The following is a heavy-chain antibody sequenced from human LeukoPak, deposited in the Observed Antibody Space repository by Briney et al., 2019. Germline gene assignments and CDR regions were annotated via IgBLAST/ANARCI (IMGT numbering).Heavy chain of an antibody. V-gene: IGHV3-73*01. CDR1: GFTFGKYW. CDR3: TRPSYDSSVSGVVY. D-gene: IGHD3-22*01. Sequence: PGGSLRLSCVASGFTFGKYWMSWVRQASGKGLEWVGRIRSKANSYATTDVASVRGRFSISRDDSKNTAYLQMNSLKTEDTAVYYCTRPSYDSSVSGVVYWGQGTLVTVSS. J-gene: IGHJ4*02. CDR2: IRSKANSYAT.